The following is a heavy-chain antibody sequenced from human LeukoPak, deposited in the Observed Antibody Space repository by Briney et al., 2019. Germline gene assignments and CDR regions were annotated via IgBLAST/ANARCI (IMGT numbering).Heavy chain of an antibody. D-gene: IGHD4-23*01. CDR1: GGTFSSYA. CDR3: AREVESTTVVTIDY. V-gene: IGHV1-69*04. CDR2: IIPILGIA. J-gene: IGHJ4*02. Sequence: GASVKVSCKASGGTFSSYAISWVRQAPGQGLEWMGRIIPILGIANYAQKFQGRVTITADKSTSTAYMELSSLRSEDTAVYYCAREVESTTVVTIDYWGQGTLVTVSS.